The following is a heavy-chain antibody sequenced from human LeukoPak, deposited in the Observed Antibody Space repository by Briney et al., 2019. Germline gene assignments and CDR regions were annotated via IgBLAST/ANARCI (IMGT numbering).Heavy chain of an antibody. V-gene: IGHV4-34*01. CDR1: GGSFSGYY. CDR3: ARSDYALTLGYCSGGSCYPDAFDI. CDR2: INHSGST. J-gene: IGHJ3*02. D-gene: IGHD2-15*01. Sequence: SETLSLTCAVYGGSFSGYYWSWIRQPPGKGLEWIGEINHSGSTNYNPSLKSRVTISVDTSKNQFSLKLSSVTAADTAVYYCARSDYALTLGYCSGGSCYPDAFDIWGQGTMVTVSS.